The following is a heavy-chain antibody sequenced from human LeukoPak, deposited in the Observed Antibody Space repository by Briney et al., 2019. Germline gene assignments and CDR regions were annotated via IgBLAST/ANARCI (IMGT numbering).Heavy chain of an antibody. Sequence: KPSGTLSLTCAVSGGSISSSNWWSWVRQPPGKGLEWIGEIYHSGSTNYNPSLKSRVTISVDKSKNQFSLKLSSVTAADTAVYYCARRGYYYDSSGYYHNFDYWGQGTLVTVSS. V-gene: IGHV4-4*02. CDR1: GGSISSSNW. CDR2: IYHSGST. J-gene: IGHJ4*02. D-gene: IGHD3-22*01. CDR3: ARRGYYYDSSGYYHNFDY.